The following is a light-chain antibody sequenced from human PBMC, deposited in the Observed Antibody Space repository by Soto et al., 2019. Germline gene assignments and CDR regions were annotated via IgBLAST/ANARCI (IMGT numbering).Light chain of an antibody. J-gene: IGKJ1*01. CDR3: QHYNSYSEA. V-gene: IGKV1-5*01. CDR2: HAS. Sequence: DIQITQSPSTLPASVGDRVTITCRASQSISNWLAWYQQKPGTAPNLMIYHASNLRGGVPSRFSGGGSGTEFTLTISSLQPDDVATYYCQHYNSYSEAFGQGTKVDIK. CDR1: QSISNW.